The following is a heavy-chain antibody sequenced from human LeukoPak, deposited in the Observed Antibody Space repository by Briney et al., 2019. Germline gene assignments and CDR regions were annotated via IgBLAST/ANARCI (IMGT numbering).Heavy chain of an antibody. CDR2: TYYRSKWHY. CDR1: GDSVSSNSGV. V-gene: IGHV6-1*01. Sequence: SQTLSLTCAISGDSVSSNSGVWNWIRQSPSRGLEWLGRTYYRSKWHYDYAVSVKSRITINPDTSKNQFSLQLNSVTPEDTAAYYCARRMSIAVTGTPAFDIWGQGTMVTVSS. CDR3: ARRMSIAVTGTPAFDI. D-gene: IGHD6-19*01. J-gene: IGHJ3*02.